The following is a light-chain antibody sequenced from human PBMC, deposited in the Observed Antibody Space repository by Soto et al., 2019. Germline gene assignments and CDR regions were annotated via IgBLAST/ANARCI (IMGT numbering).Light chain of an antibody. Sequence: EIVLTQSPGTLSLSTGERATLSCRASQSVSSNYLAWYQQKPGQAPRLLIYGASSRATGIPDRFSGSGSGTDFTLTISRLEPEDFGVYYCQQYGSSPWTFGQGTKVDI. J-gene: IGKJ1*01. CDR3: QQYGSSPWT. V-gene: IGKV3-20*01. CDR2: GAS. CDR1: QSVSSNY.